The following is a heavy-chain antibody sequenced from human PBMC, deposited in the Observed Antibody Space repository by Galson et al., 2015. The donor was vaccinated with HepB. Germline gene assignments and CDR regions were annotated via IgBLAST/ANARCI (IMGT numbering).Heavy chain of an antibody. CDR1: GFTFSSFD. J-gene: IGHJ4*02. D-gene: IGHD3-10*01. CDR3: ARGMVVQGY. Sequence: SIRLSCAASGFTFSSFDITWVRQAPGGGLEWVSGISDSGVNTYYAESVKGRFTISRDTSKNTLYLQMNSLRLDDTAVYYCARGMVVQGYWGQGALVTVSS. V-gene: IGHV3-23*01. CDR2: ISDSGVNT.